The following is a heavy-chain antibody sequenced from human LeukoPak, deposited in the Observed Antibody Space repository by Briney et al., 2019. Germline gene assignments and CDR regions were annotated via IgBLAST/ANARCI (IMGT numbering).Heavy chain of an antibody. CDR2: IKQDGSEK. Sequence: GGSLRLSCAASGFTFSSYWMSWVRQAPGKGLEWVANIKQDGSEKYYVDSVKGRFTISRDNAKNSLYLQMNSLRAEDTAVYYCARDRSTTVSNTLGYFDYWGQGTLVTVSS. CDR1: GFTFSSYW. D-gene: IGHD2/OR15-2a*01. J-gene: IGHJ4*02. V-gene: IGHV3-7*03. CDR3: ARDRSTTVSNTLGYFDY.